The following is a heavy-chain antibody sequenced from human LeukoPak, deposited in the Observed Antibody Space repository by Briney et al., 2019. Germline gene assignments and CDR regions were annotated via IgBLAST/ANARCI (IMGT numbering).Heavy chain of an antibody. V-gene: IGHV3-23*01. J-gene: IGHJ4*02. CDR3: AKGYCSGGICYYFDY. CDR2: IGRSAGNT. CDR1: GFTFSSYV. Sequence: GGSLRLSCAASGFTFSSYVMHWVRQAPGKGLEWVSAIGRSAGNTYYADSVKGRFTISRDNSKNTLYLQMNSLRAEDTAVYYCAKGYCSGGICYYFDYWGQGTLVTVSS. D-gene: IGHD2-15*01.